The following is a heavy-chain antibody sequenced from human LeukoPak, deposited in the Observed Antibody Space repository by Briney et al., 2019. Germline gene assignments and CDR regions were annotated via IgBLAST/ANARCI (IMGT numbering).Heavy chain of an antibody. J-gene: IGHJ4*02. V-gene: IGHV1-46*01. CDR1: GYTFTSYY. Sequence: ASVKVSCKASGYTFTSYYMHWVRQAPGQGLEWMGIINPSGGSTSYVQKFQGRVTMTRDTSTSTVYMELSSLRSEDTAVYYCARVFSVTGEKYYYGSGSPRPIDYWGQGTLVTVSS. D-gene: IGHD3-10*01. CDR3: ARVFSVTGEKYYYGSGSPRPIDY. CDR2: INPSGGST.